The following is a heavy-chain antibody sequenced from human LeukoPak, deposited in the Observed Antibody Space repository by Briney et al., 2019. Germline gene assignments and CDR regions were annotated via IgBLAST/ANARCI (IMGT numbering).Heavy chain of an antibody. V-gene: IGHV4-59*01. Sequence: SETLSLTRTVSGGSISSYYWSWIRQPPGKGLEWIGYIYYSGSTNYNPSLKSRVTISVDTSKNQFSLKLSSVTAADTAVYYCARDSTIPYSSGWYGFEYYYYGMDVWGQGTTVTVSS. CDR1: GGSISSYY. CDR3: ARDSTIPYSSGWYGFEYYYYGMDV. CDR2: IYYSGST. J-gene: IGHJ6*02. D-gene: IGHD6-19*01.